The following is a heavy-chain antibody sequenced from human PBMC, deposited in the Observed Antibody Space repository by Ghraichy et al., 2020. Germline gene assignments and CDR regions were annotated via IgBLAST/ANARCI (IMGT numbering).Heavy chain of an antibody. Sequence: SCAASGFSFSTYTMNWVRQAPGKGLEWVSSISSGSGYIYYAASLKGRFTISRDNAKNSLYLQMNSLGAEDTAVYYCARDQWLASGYYYGMDDWGQGTTVTVSS. J-gene: IGHJ6*02. V-gene: IGHV3-21*01. CDR3: ARDQWLASGYYYGMDD. CDR1: GFSFSTYT. D-gene: IGHD6-19*01. CDR2: ISSGSGYI.